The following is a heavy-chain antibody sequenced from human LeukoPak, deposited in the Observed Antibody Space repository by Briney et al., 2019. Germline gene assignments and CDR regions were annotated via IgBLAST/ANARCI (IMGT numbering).Heavy chain of an antibody. CDR1: GFTFSSYA. CDR2: ISGSGGST. CDR3: AKDYADSSGWYRASDI. J-gene: IGHJ3*02. Sequence: GGSLRLSCAASGFTFSSYAMSWVRQAPGKGLEWVSAISGSGGSTYYADSVKGRFTISRDNSKNTLYLQMNSLRAEDTAVYYCAKDYADSSGWYRASDIWGQGTMVTVSS. D-gene: IGHD6-19*01. V-gene: IGHV3-23*01.